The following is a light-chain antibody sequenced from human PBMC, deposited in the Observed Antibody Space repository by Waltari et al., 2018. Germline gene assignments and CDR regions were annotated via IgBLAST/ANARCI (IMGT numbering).Light chain of an antibody. J-gene: IGKJ2*01. V-gene: IGKV3-20*01. CDR3: QQYGSSLYT. Sequence: EIVLTKSPGTLSLSPGERATLSCRASQSVSSSYLAWYQQKPGQAPRLLIDGASSRATGIPDRFSGRGSGTDFTLTISRLEPEDFAVYYCQQYGSSLYTFGQGTKLEIK. CDR2: GAS. CDR1: QSVSSSY.